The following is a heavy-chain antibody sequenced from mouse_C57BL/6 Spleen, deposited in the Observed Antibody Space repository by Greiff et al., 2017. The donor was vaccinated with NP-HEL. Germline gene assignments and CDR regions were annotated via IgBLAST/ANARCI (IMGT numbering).Heavy chain of an antibody. CDR2: IYPGDGDT. V-gene: IGHV1-82*01. Sequence: QVQLQQSGPELVKPGASVKISCKASGYAFSSSWMNWVKQRPGKGLEWIGRIYPGDGDTNYNGKFKGKATLTADKSSSTAYMQLSSLTSEDSAVYFCARSGNDYGAMDYWGQGTSVTVSS. CDR1: GYAFSSSW. CDR3: ARSGNDYGAMDY. D-gene: IGHD1-1*02. J-gene: IGHJ4*01.